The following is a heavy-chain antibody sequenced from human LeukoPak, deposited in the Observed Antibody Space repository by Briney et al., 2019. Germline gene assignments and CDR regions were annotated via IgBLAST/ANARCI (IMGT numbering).Heavy chain of an antibody. V-gene: IGHV3-66*01. CDR3: ARDGWSSAWFAY. J-gene: IGHJ5*01. Sequence: GGSLRLSCAASGVTVSNSYVSWVRQPPGKGLEWVSIIYKDGSTYYADSVKGRFTISRDNSKNTLDLQMNSLRAEDTAVYYCARDGWSSAWFAYWGQGTLVTVSS. D-gene: IGHD6-19*01. CDR2: IYKDGST. CDR1: GVTVSNSY.